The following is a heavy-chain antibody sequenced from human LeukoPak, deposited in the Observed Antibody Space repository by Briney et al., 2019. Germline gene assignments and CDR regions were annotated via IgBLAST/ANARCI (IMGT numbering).Heavy chain of an antibody. CDR2: ISYHGSNQ. CDR3: ATGPVWGLFDY. Sequence: GGSLRLSCAASGFTFSSYGMHWVRQAPARGRGWVAVISYHGSNQYYADSVKGRFTISRDNSKNTLYLQMNSLRAEDTAVYYCATGPVWGLFDYWGQGTLVTVSS. CDR1: GFTFSSYG. J-gene: IGHJ4*02. D-gene: IGHD3-16*01. V-gene: IGHV3-30*03.